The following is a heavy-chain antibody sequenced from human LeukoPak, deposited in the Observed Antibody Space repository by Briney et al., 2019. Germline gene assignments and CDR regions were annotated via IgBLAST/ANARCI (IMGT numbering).Heavy chain of an antibody. Sequence: GASVKVSCKVSGYTLTELSMHWVRQAPGKGLEWMGGFDPEDGETIYAQKFQGRVTMTEDTSTDTAYMELSSLRSEDTAVYYYATVHSGSHEEYYFDYWGQGTLVTVSS. D-gene: IGHD1-26*01. CDR3: ATVHSGSHEEYYFDY. J-gene: IGHJ4*02. CDR2: FDPEDGET. V-gene: IGHV1-24*01. CDR1: GYTLTELS.